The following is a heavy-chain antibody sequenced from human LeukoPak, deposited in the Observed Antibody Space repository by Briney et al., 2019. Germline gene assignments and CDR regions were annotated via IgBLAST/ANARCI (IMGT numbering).Heavy chain of an antibody. CDR3: ARSDNMERTRTLWFGESFNWFDP. V-gene: IGHV1-46*01. CDR1: GYTFTSYY. CDR2: INPSGGST. J-gene: IGHJ5*02. D-gene: IGHD3-10*01. Sequence: ASGKVSCKASGYTFTSYYMHWVRQAPGQGLEWMGIINPSGGSTSYAQKFQGRVTMTRDTSTSTVYMELSSLRSEDTAVYYCARSDNMERTRTLWFGESFNWFDPWGQGTLVTVSS.